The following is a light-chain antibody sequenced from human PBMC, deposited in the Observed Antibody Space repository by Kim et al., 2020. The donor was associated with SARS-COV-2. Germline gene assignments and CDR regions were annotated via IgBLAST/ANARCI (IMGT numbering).Light chain of an antibody. CDR2: WAS. CDR3: QQYYSTPPS. CDR1: QTVVYNSNNKNY. Sequence: RATLNCKSSQTVVYNSNNKNYLAWYQQKPGQAPKLLIYWASIRESGVSDRFSGSGSETDFTLTISRLQAEDVAVYYCQQYYSTPPSFGQGTKLEI. J-gene: IGKJ2*03. V-gene: IGKV4-1*01.